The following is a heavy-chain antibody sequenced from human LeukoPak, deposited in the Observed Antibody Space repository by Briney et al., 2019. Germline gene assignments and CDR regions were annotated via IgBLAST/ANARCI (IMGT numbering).Heavy chain of an antibody. D-gene: IGHD2-15*01. CDR2: IIPIFGTA. CDR3: AREDCSGGSCYHDY. V-gene: IGHV1-69*05. J-gene: IGHJ4*02. Sequence: ASVKVSCKASGGTFSSYAISWVRQAPGQGLGWMGRIIPIFGTANYAQKFQGRVTITTDESTSTAYMELSSLRSEDTAVYYCAREDCSGGSCYHDYWGQGTLVTVSS. CDR1: GGTFSSYA.